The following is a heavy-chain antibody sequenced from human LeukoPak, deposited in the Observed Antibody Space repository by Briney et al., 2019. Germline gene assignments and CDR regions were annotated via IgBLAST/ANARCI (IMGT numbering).Heavy chain of an antibody. Sequence: ASVKVSCKASGYTFTSNGISWVRQAPGQGLEWMGWISAYNGNTNYAQKFQGRVTMTTDTSTSTAYMELRSPRSDDTAVYYCARDNGGRYYPRGSIDYWGQGTLVTVSS. CDR3: ARDNGGRYYPRGSIDY. V-gene: IGHV1-18*01. D-gene: IGHD1-26*01. CDR1: GYTFTSNG. CDR2: ISAYNGNT. J-gene: IGHJ4*02.